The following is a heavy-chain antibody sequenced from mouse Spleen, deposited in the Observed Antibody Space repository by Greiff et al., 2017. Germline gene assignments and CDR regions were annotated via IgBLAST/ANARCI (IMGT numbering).Heavy chain of an antibody. CDR2: ISYDGSN. D-gene: IGHD2-1*01. Sequence: DVKLQESGPGLVKPSQSLSLTCSVTGYSITSGYYWNWIRQFPGNKLEWMGYISYDGSNNYNPSLKNRISITRDTSKNQFFLKLNSVTTEDTATYYCASLVYYGNYFDYWGQGTTLTVSS. J-gene: IGHJ2*01. V-gene: IGHV3-6*01. CDR1: GYSITSGYY. CDR3: ASLVYYGNYFDY.